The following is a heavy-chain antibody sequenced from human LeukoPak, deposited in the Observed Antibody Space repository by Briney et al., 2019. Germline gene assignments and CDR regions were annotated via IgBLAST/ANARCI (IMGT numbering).Heavy chain of an antibody. D-gene: IGHD6-19*01. CDR3: AKEKGNGWPYDY. CDR1: GFTFSTYT. V-gene: IGHV3-23*01. CDR2: ISGRSENT. J-gene: IGHJ4*02. Sequence: PGGSLRLSCAASGFTFSTYTISWVRQAPGKGLEWVSAISGRSENTYYADSVKGRFTISRDNSRNTLYLQMNSLRAEDMAVYYCAKEKGNGWPYDYWGQGTLVTVSS.